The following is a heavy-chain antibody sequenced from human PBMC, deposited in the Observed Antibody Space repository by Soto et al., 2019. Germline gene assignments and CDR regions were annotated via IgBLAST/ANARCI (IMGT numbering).Heavy chain of an antibody. J-gene: IGHJ6*02. CDR3: AREWIDVDTAMVTIGYYYYGMDV. V-gene: IGHV3-30-3*01. D-gene: IGHD5-18*01. Sequence: GGSLRLSCEVSGFSFGSYAMHWVRQAPGKGLEWVAVISYDGSNKYYADSVKGRFTISRDNSKNTLYLQMNSLRAEDTAVYYCAREWIDVDTAMVTIGYYYYGMDVWGQGTTVTVSS. CDR2: ISYDGSNK. CDR1: GFSFGSYA.